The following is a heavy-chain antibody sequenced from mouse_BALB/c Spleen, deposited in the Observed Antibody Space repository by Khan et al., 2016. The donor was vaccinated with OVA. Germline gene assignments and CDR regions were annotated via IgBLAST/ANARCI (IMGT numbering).Heavy chain of an antibody. Sequence: QVQLQQSGPELMKPGETVRISCKASGYTFTTAGMQWVQKMPGKGLKWIGWINTYSGVPKYAEDFKGRFAFSLETSASTAYLQITNLTNEDTATDFCASGYGYGWNFDVWGAGTTVTVSS. D-gene: IGHD2-2*01. CDR1: GYTFTTAG. J-gene: IGHJ1*01. CDR3: ASGYGYGWNFDV. CDR2: INTYSGVP. V-gene: IGHV9-4*02.